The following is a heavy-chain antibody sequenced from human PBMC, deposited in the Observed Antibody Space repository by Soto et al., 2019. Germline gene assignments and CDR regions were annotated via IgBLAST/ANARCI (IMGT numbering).Heavy chain of an antibody. D-gene: IGHD3-10*01. V-gene: IGHV1-69*19. Sequence: QVQLVQSGAEMQKPGSSVKVSCQSSGGTFNTYAMNWVRQAPGQGPEWMGDISPMFGAANYAPKFQGRVTITADESTGTSYMQLSSLTPEDTALYFCAREVQVHTPAFAYWGQGNQVTVPS. CDR2: ISPMFGAA. J-gene: IGHJ4*02. CDR1: GGTFNTYA. CDR3: AREVQVHTPAFAY.